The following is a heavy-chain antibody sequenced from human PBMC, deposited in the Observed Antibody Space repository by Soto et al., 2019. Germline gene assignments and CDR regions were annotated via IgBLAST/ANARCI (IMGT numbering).Heavy chain of an antibody. V-gene: IGHV3-21*01. J-gene: IGHJ6*04. D-gene: IGHD2-21*02. CDR3: AREETAWPLAYGLDV. CDR2: IRSGRDT. CDR1: GLTFSNYY. Sequence: PGGSLRLSCAVSGLTFSNYYIHWVRQAPGKGLEWVSSIRSGRDTFYADSVKGRFSISRDDATSSVSLQMNSLRGEDTDVYFCAREETAWPLAYGLDVWGKGTTVTASS.